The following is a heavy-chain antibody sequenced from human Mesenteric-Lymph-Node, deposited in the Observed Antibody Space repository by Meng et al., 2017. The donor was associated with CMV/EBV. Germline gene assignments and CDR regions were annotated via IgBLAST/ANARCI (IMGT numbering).Heavy chain of an antibody. CDR1: GFTFSSYG. J-gene: IGHJ4*02. D-gene: IGHD1-26*01. CDR2: IRYDESNK. V-gene: IGHV3-30*02. Sequence: GESLKISCAASGFTFSSYGMNWVRQAPGKGLEWVAFIRYDESNKYYGDSVRGRFAISRDNSRNTLYLQINSLRAEDTAVYYCAKSDVVGRHTGTYYLFDYWGQGTLVTVSS. CDR3: AKSDVVGRHTGTYYLFDY.